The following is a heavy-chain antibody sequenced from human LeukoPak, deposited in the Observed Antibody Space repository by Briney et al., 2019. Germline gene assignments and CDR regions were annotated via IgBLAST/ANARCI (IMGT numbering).Heavy chain of an antibody. Sequence: PSETLSLTCTVSGGSISSSSYYWGWIRQPPGKGLEWIGSIYHSGSTYYNPSLKSRVTISVDTSKNQFSLKLSSVTAADTAVYYCASQSPSAAGLDYWGQGTLVTVSS. D-gene: IGHD6-19*01. J-gene: IGHJ4*02. CDR3: ASQSPSAAGLDY. V-gene: IGHV4-39*07. CDR2: IYHSGST. CDR1: GGSISSSSYY.